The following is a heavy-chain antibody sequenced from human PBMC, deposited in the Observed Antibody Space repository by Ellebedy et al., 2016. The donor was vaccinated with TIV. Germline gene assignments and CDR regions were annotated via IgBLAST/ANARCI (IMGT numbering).Heavy chain of an antibody. D-gene: IGHD6-13*01. Sequence: GESLKISCAASGFTFDDYGMSWVRQAPGKGLEWVSGINWNGGSTAYADSVKGRFIISRDNAKNSLYLQMNSLRAEDTAFYYCASASAAGCDYWGQGTLVAVSS. CDR3: ASASAAGCDY. CDR2: INWNGGST. J-gene: IGHJ4*02. V-gene: IGHV3-20*04. CDR1: GFTFDDYG.